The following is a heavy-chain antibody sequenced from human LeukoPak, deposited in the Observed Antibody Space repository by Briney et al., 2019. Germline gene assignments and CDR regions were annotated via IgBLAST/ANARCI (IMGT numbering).Heavy chain of an antibody. CDR3: ARARNGTLKY. CDR2: ISYDGSHQ. CDR1: GFTFSHYA. D-gene: IGHD1-26*01. V-gene: IGHV3-30*01. J-gene: IGHJ4*02. Sequence: GRSLRLSCAASGFTFSHYAMHWVRQAPGKGLEWVAVISYDGSHQYPADSVKGRLTISRDNSRHTLYLQMNSLRPEDTAVYYCARARNGTLKYWGQGTLVTVSS.